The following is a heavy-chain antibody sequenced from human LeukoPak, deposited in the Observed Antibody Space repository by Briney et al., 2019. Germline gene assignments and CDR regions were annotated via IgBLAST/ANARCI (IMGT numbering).Heavy chain of an antibody. CDR1: GFTFRSYG. Sequence: GGSLRLSCAASGFTFRSYGMSWVRQAPGKGLEWVSVIYSAGDSYYGDAVKGRFIISKDNSKNTVYLQMNRLRPEDTAVYYCASHYCSAGSCYFDDWGQGTLVTVSS. CDR3: ASHYCSAGSCYFDD. D-gene: IGHD2-8*02. CDR2: IYSAGDS. V-gene: IGHV3-23*03. J-gene: IGHJ4*02.